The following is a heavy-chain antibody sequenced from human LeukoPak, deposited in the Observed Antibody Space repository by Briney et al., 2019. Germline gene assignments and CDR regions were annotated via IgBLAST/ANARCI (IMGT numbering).Heavy chain of an antibody. V-gene: IGHV3-30-3*01. CDR3: ARERSLYDFGVVTKLYAFDI. J-gene: IGHJ3*02. CDR1: GFTFSSYA. D-gene: IGHD3-3*01. Sequence: GGSLRLSCAASGFTFSSYAMHWVRQAPGKGLEWVAVISYDGSNKYYADSVKGRFTISRDNSKNTLYLQMNSLRAEDTAVYYCARERSLYDFGVVTKLYAFDIWGQGTMVTVSS. CDR2: ISYDGSNK.